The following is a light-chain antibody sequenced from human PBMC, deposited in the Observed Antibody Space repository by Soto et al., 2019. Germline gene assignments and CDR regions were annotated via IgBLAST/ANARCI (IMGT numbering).Light chain of an antibody. J-gene: IGLJ2*01. V-gene: IGLV2-23*01. Sequence: QSVLTQPASVSGSPGQSITISCTGTSSDVGSYNLVSWYQQHPGKAPKLMIYEGIKRPSGVSNRFSGSKSGNTASLTISGLQAEDEADYYCCSYAGSSAVFGGGTKLTVL. CDR2: EGI. CDR1: SSDVGSYNL. CDR3: CSYAGSSAV.